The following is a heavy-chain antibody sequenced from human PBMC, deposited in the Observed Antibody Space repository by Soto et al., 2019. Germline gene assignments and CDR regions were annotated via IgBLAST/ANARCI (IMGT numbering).Heavy chain of an antibody. CDR3: AKYKTSWLYYFDY. CDR2: ISANGGST. D-gene: IGHD6-13*01. J-gene: IGHJ4*02. CDR1: GFSLSDYA. V-gene: IGHV3-23*01. Sequence: GSLRLSCVGSGFSLSDYAMSWVRQAQGRGLEWVSSISANGGSTDYAESVRGRFTISRDNSKNTLYLQMNSLRAGDSAVYYCAKYKTSWLYYFDYWGQGALVTVSS.